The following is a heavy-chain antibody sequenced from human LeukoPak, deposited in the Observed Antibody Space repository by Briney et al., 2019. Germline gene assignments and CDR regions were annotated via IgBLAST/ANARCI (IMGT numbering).Heavy chain of an antibody. J-gene: IGHJ4*02. V-gene: IGHV3-30*19. CDR3: ARDGRRYNYFDY. CDR1: GFTFSNYG. Sequence: PGGSLRLSCAASGFTFSNYGMHWVRQAPGKGLEWVAVISYDGSNKYYADSVKGRFTISRDNSKNTLYLQMNSLRAEDTAVYYCARDGRRYNYFDYWGQGTLVTVSS. CDR2: ISYDGSNK. D-gene: IGHD5-18*01.